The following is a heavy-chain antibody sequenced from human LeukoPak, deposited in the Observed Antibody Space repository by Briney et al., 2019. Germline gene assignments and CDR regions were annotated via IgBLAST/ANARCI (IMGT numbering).Heavy chain of an antibody. Sequence: GGSLRLSCAASGFTFSNAWMSWVRQAPGKGLEWVGRIKSKTDGGTTDYAAPVKGRFTISRDDSKNTLYLQMNSLKTEDTAVYYCTTRMHYYDSSGYGNWFDPWGQGTLVTVSS. CDR3: TTRMHYYDSSGYGNWFDP. D-gene: IGHD3-22*01. CDR1: GFTFSNAW. CDR2: IKSKTDGGTT. V-gene: IGHV3-15*01. J-gene: IGHJ5*02.